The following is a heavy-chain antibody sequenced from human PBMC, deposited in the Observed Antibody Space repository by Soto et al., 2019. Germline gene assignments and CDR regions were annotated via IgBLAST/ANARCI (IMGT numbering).Heavy chain of an antibody. D-gene: IGHD5-18*01. J-gene: IGHJ6*02. CDR3: ARERGYSYGYYYYGMDV. Sequence: GASVKVSCKASGYTFTGYYMHWLRQSPGQGLEWMGWINPNSGGTNYAQKFQGWVTMTRDTSISTAYMELSRLRSDDTAVYYCARERGYSYGYYYYGMDVWGQGTTVTVS. CDR1: GYTFTGYY. CDR2: INPNSGGT. V-gene: IGHV1-2*04.